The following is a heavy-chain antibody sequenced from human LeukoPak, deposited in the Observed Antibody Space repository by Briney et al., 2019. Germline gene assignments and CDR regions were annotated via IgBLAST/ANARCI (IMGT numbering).Heavy chain of an antibody. Sequence: SETLSLTCTVSGGSISSYYWSWIRQPPGKGLEWIGYIYYSGSTNYNPSLKSRVTISVDTSKNQFSLKLSSVTAADTAVYYCARNHPLGSHYFDYWGQGTLVTVSS. CDR1: GGSISSYY. CDR3: ARNHPLGSHYFDY. D-gene: IGHD3-16*01. J-gene: IGHJ4*02. CDR2: IYYSGST. V-gene: IGHV4-59*01.